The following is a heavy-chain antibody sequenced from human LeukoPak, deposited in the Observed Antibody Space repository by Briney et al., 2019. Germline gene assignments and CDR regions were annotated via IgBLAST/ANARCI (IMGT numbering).Heavy chain of an antibody. J-gene: IGHJ4*02. CDR3: ARGRIVGATTSFYFDY. CDR2: IYSGGST. Sequence: PGRSLRLSCAASGFTFSSYGMHWVRQAPGKGLEWVSVIYSGGSTYYADSVKGRFTISRDNSKNTLYLQMNSLRAEDTAVYYCARGRIVGATTSFYFDYWGQGTLVTVSS. CDR1: GFTFSSYG. D-gene: IGHD1-26*01. V-gene: IGHV3-53*01.